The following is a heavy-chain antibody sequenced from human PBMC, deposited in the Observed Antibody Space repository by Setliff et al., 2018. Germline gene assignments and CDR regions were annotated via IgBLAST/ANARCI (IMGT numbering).Heavy chain of an antibody. Sequence: GASVKVSCKASGGTFSSYAISWVRQAPGKGLEWMGGFDPEDGETIYAQKFQGRVTMTEDTSTDTAYMELSSLRSEDTAVYYCATSGATDYYGMDVWGQGTTVTVSS. CDR3: ATSGATDYYGMDV. V-gene: IGHV1-24*01. CDR1: GGTFSSYA. CDR2: FDPEDGET. D-gene: IGHD1-26*01. J-gene: IGHJ6*02.